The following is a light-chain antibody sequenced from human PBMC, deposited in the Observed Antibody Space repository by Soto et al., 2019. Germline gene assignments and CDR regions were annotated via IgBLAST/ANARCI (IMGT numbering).Light chain of an antibody. CDR1: SSDVGGYNY. Sequence: QSALTQPASVSGSPGQSITISCIGTSSDVGGYNYVSWYQQHPGKAPKLMIYEVSNRPSGVSNRFSGSKSGNTASLTISGLQDEDEADYYCNSYTKSSTLNYVFGGGTKLTVL. CDR2: EVS. CDR3: NSYTKSSTLNYV. V-gene: IGLV2-14*01. J-gene: IGLJ3*02.